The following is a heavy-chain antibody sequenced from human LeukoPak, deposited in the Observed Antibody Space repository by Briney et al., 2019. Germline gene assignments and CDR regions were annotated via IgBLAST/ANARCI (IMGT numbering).Heavy chain of an antibody. CDR3: AKEYYVLLVYALGGSFDY. CDR1: GFTFSNFW. CDR2: IKSDGSNI. D-gene: IGHD2-8*02. J-gene: IGHJ4*02. V-gene: IGHV3-74*01. Sequence: GGSLRLSCAASGFTFSNFWMHWVRQAPGTGLVWVSRIKSDGSNIRYADSVKDRFTISRDNARDTVYLQMNSLRAEDTAVYYCAKEYYVLLVYALGGSFDYWGRGTLVTVSS.